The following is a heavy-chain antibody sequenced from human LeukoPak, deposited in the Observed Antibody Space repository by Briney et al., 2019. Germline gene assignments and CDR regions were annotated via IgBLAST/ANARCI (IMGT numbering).Heavy chain of an antibody. CDR2: INEDGSEV. J-gene: IGHJ4*02. D-gene: IGHD3-3*01. CDR3: ARDGGRNFDY. Sequence: GGSLRLSCAASGFTFRSFWMGWLRQAPGKGLEWVANINEDGSEVRYVDSVEGRFTISRDDAKTSLYLHMNSLRAEDTAVYYCARDGGRNFDYWGQGTLVTVSS. V-gene: IGHV3-7*01. CDR1: GFTFRSFW.